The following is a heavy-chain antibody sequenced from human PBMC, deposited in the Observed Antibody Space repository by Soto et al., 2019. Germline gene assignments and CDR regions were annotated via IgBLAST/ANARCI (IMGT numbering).Heavy chain of an antibody. CDR3: ATWRFDY. CDR2: TYYRSKWYN. V-gene: IGHV6-1*01. Sequence: SQTISLTCAISGDRVSSNSAASNWIGHSPSRGLEWLGRTYYRSKWYNDYAVSMRSRITINPGTTKNQFSLQLNSATPEDTAVYYCATWRFDYWGQGTLVTVPQ. J-gene: IGHJ4*02. CDR1: GDRVSSNSAA.